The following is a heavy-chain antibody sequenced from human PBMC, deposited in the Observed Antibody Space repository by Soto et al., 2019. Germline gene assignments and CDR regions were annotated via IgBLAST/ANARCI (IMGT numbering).Heavy chain of an antibody. Sequence: GGSLRLSCAASGFTFSSYAMHWVRQAPGKGLEWVAVISYDGSNKYYADSVKGRFTISRDNSKNTLYLQMNSLRAEDTAVYYCARDLTPSLVRCLDYWGQGTLVTVSS. CDR3: ARDLTPSLVRCLDY. D-gene: IGHD3-9*01. J-gene: IGHJ4*02. CDR2: ISYDGSNK. CDR1: GFTFSSYA. V-gene: IGHV3-30-3*01.